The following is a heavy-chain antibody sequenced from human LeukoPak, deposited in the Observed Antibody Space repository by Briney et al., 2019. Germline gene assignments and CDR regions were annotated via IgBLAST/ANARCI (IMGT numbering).Heavy chain of an antibody. CDR1: GFTFSSYA. CDR2: IYSGGST. J-gene: IGHJ3*02. D-gene: IGHD3-22*01. CDR3: ARDGSSGYIDAFDI. V-gene: IGHV3-53*01. Sequence: QPGGSLRLSCAASGFTFSSYAMSWVRQAPGKGLEWVSVIYSGGSTYYADSVKGRFTISRDNSKNTLYLQMNSLRAEDTAVYYCARDGSSGYIDAFDIWGQGTMVTVSS.